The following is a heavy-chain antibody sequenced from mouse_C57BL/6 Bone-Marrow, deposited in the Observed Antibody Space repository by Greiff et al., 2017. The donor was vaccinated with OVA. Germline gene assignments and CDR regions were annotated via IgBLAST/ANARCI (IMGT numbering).Heavy chain of an antibody. CDR3: AKNRYYYGYYAMDY. V-gene: IGHV2-5*01. Sequence: VKLQESGPGLVQPSQSLSITCTVSGFSLTSYGVHWVRQSPGKGLEWLGVIWRGGSTDYNAAFMSRLSITKDNSKSQVFFKMNSLQADDTAIYYCAKNRYYYGYYAMDYWGQGTSVTVSS. CDR2: IWRGGST. D-gene: IGHD1-1*01. J-gene: IGHJ4*01. CDR1: GFSLTSYG.